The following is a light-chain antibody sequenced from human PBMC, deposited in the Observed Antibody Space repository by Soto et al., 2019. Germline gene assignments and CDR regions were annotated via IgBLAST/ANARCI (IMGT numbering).Light chain of an antibody. J-gene: IGKJ1*01. CDR3: QKYNSALWT. CDR2: SAS. CDR1: QGINNY. V-gene: IGKV1-27*01. Sequence: IRMTQSPSSLPASVRVRVTITCRARQGINNYLAWYQQKPWKVHKLLIYSASPLQSGVPSRFSGSGSGPDFTHTISILQPEDVSTYYCQKYNSALWTFGQGTKVEIK.